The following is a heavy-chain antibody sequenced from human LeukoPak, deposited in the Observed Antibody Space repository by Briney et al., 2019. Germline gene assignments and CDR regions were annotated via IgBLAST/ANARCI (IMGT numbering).Heavy chain of an antibody. Sequence: GGSLRLSCTVSGFSLSSYALSWVRRAPGKGLEWVSATSSSDAGKYYADSVRGRFTISRDNSRNTMYLQMNSLRVEDAAVYYCAKSARHCSSTSCYFDYWGQGTLVTVSS. V-gene: IGHV3-23*01. CDR2: TSSSDAGK. CDR1: GFSLSSYA. CDR3: AKSARHCSSTSCYFDY. D-gene: IGHD2-2*01. J-gene: IGHJ4*02.